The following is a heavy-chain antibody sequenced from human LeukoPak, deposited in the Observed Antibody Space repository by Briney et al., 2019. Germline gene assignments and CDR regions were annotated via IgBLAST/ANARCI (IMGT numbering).Heavy chain of an antibody. V-gene: IGHV3-11*01. CDR3: TRYGDSSNKVDF. CDR1: GFTFSGHY. Sequence: GGSLRLSCAASGFTFSGHYMSWIRQAPGKGLEWLSHIGISGENSYNADSVKGRCTISRDNGRSTLYLQMNSLRVKEPAVYYCTRYGDSSNKVDFWGQGTLVTVSS. CDR2: IGISGENS. D-gene: IGHD7-27*01. J-gene: IGHJ4*02.